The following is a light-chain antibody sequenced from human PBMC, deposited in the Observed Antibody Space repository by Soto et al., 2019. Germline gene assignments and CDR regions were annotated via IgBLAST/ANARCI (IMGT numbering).Light chain of an antibody. Sequence: EIVMTQSPATLSVSPGEGATLSCRASQSVSSNLAWYQQKPGQAPRLLIYAASTRATGIPARFRGSGSGTEFTLTITSLQSEDFAVYYCQQYNNWTPLTFGGGTKVEIK. CDR1: QSVSSN. V-gene: IGKV3-15*01. CDR2: AAS. J-gene: IGKJ4*01. CDR3: QQYNNWTPLT.